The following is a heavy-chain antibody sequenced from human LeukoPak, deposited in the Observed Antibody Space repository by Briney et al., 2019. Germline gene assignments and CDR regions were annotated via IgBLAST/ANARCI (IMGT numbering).Heavy chain of an antibody. J-gene: IGHJ4*02. CDR3: ASDLGGSGRKFDS. CDR1: GGSISSYY. CDR2: ISYSGST. D-gene: IGHD3-10*01. Sequence: SETLSLTCTVSGGSISSYYWSWIRQPPGKGLEWIGYISYSGSTIYNPSLKSRVTISVDTSKNQFSLKLSSVTAADTAVYYCASDLGGSGRKFDSWGQGTLVPVSS. V-gene: IGHV4-59*01.